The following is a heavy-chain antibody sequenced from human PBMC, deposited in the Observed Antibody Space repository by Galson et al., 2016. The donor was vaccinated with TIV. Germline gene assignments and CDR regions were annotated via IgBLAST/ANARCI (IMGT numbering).Heavy chain of an antibody. CDR2: INWNSGAI. Sequence: SLRLSCAASGFTFKTYAMHWVRQAPGKGLEWVSGINWNSGAIYYADSVKGRFTISRDNAKNSVYLQMNRLRPEDTAIYYCAKDRAGYNYAIDAWGKGSPVTVSS. CDR3: AKDRAGYNYAIDA. J-gene: IGHJ6*03. V-gene: IGHV3-9*01. CDR1: GFTFKTYA.